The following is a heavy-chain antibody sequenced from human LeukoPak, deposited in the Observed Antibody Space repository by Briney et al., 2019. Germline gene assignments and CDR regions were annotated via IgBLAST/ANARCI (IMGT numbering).Heavy chain of an antibody. V-gene: IGHV3-15*01. CDR3: VRGLEFRGVNTPCY. J-gene: IGHJ4*02. CDR1: GFTFRNAW. Sequence: RGSLRLSCATSGFTFRNAWMTWVRQAPGKGLEWVGRIKSKDDDETIDYAAPVKGRFAISRDDSKNTLYLQMTSLKTEDTGVYYCVRGLEFRGVNTPCYWGQGTLVTVSS. CDR2: IKSKDDDETI. D-gene: IGHD3-10*01.